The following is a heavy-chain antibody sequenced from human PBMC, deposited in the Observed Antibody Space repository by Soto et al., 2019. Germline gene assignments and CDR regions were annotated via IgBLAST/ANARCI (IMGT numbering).Heavy chain of an antibody. CDR1: GFTFSSYG. Sequence: VQLVESGGGVVQPGRSLRLSCAASGFTFSSYGMHWVRQAPGKGLEWVAVISYDGSNKYYADSVKGRFTISRDNSKNTLYLQMNSLRAEDTAVYYCAKDRRGHSNYVHRPYYYYYGMDVWGQGTTVTVSS. D-gene: IGHD4-4*01. CDR3: AKDRRGHSNYVHRPYYYYYGMDV. J-gene: IGHJ6*02. CDR2: ISYDGSNK. V-gene: IGHV3-30*18.